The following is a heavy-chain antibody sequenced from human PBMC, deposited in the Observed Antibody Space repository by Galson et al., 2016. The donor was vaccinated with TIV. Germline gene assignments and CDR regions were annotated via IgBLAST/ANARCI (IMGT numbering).Heavy chain of an antibody. D-gene: IGHD6-19*01. V-gene: IGHV1-69*13. Sequence: SVKVSCKASGGTFNIYAISWVRQAPRQGLEWMGGILPIFGAATYTQKFQGRVTITADESTNTAYMELSSLKSDDTAMYYCARPSSSCRGCSYYYYMDVWGKGTTVTVSS. CDR3: ARPSSSCRGCSYYYYMDV. J-gene: IGHJ6*03. CDR1: GGTFNIYA. CDR2: ILPIFGAA.